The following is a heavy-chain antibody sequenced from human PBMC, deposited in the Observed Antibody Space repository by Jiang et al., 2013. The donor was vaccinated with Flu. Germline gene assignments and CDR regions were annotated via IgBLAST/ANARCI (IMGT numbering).Heavy chain of an antibody. CDR3: ARELYYDSLRKYFDY. Sequence: SGAEVKKPGASVKVSCKASGYTFTSYGISWVRQAPGQGLEWMGWISAYNGNTNYAQKLQGRVTMTTDTSTSTAYMELRSLRSDDTAVYYCARELYYDSLRKYFDYWGQGTLVTVSP. CDR1: GYTFTSYG. J-gene: IGHJ4*02. V-gene: IGHV1-18*01. CDR2: ISAYNGNT. D-gene: IGHD3-22*01.